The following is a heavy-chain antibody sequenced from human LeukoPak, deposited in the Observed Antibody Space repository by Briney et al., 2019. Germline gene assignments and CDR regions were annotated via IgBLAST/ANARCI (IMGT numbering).Heavy chain of an antibody. CDR3: AKCCPMEV. J-gene: IGHJ6*02. D-gene: IGHD4/OR15-4a*01. Sequence: GGSLRLSCAASGFTFSSYDIHWVRQAPGKGLEWVALISSDTGNTYFAHSVKGRFTISTDNSKNTLYLQMNSLRPDDTAVYYCAKCCPMEVWGQGTTVTVSS. CDR2: ISSDTGNT. V-gene: IGHV3-30*18. CDR1: GFTFSSYD.